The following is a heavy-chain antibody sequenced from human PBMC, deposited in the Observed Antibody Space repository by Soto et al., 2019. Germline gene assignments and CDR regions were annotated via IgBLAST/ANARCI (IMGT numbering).Heavy chain of an antibody. V-gene: IGHV4-34*01. CDR1: GESFSGYS. CDR3: AIPRLWYAFDI. Sequence: ASETLSLTCAVYGESFSGYSWSWIRQPPGKGLEWIGEISHSGSTSYNPSLKSRVTISVDTSKNQFSLKLSSVTAADTAVYYCAIPRLWYAFDIWGQGTMVTVPS. CDR2: ISHSGST. D-gene: IGHD5-18*01. J-gene: IGHJ3*02.